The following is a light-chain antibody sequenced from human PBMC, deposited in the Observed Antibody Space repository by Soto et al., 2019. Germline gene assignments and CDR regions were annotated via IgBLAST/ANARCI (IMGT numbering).Light chain of an antibody. CDR2: EDY. Sequence: QSALTQPASVSGSPGQSITISCIGTSSDVGRYERVSWYQWHPGKAPKLMIYEDYRRPSGISNRFSGSKSGNTASLTIYGLQAEDEADYFCCSYAGADIFAVFGGGTMSPS. CDR3: CSYAGADIFAV. J-gene: IGLJ3*02. V-gene: IGLV2-23*01. CDR1: SSDVGRYER.